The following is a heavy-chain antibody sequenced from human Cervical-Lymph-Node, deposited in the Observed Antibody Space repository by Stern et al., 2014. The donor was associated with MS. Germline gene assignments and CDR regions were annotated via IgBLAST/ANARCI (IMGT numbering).Heavy chain of an antibody. CDR2: IDHSGNT. V-gene: IGHV4-39*01. J-gene: IGHJ4*02. CDR1: GVSISGNNYH. Sequence: QVQLQESGPGLVKPSETLSLTCTVSGVSISGNNYHWSWIRQPPGKGLEWIGSIDHSGNTFYNPSLEIRIPIAGHPSNTRFSLRLVSVTAADTAVYYCATSYTMIREGFDFWGQGTLVTVSS. D-gene: IGHD3-22*01. CDR3: ATSYTMIREGFDF.